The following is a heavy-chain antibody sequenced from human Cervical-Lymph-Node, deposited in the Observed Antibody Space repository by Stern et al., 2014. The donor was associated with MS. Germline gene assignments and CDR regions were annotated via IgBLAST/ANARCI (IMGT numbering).Heavy chain of an antibody. J-gene: IGHJ4*02. V-gene: IGHV3-11*01. CDR2: ITSSGSMV. Sequence: VQLEESGGGLVKPGGSLRLSCAASGFTFSDYYMTWVRQTPGKGLEWVSCITSSGSMVYYADSVKGRFTISRDNAKNSLYLQMNSLRAEDTAVYYCAREIVVGGYWGQGTLVTVSS. CDR1: GFTFSDYY. D-gene: IGHD3-22*01. CDR3: AREIVVGGY.